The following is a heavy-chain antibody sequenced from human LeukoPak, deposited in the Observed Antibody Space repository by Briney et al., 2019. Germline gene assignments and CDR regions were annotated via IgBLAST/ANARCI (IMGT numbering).Heavy chain of an antibody. CDR1: GGSISSSSYY. CDR2: IYYSGST. D-gene: IGHD3-10*01. V-gene: IGHV4-39*07. J-gene: IGHJ5*02. Sequence: SETLSLTCTVSGGSISSSSYYWGWIRQPPGKGLEWIGSIYYSGSTYYNPSLKSRVTISVDTSKNQFSLKLSSVTAADTAVYYCARSSPGYYYGSGSSSSNWFDPWGQGTLVTVSS. CDR3: ARSSPGYYYGSGSSSSNWFDP.